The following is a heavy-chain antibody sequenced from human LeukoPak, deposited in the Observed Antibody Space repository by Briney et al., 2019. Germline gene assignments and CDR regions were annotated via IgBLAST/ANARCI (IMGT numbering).Heavy chain of an antibody. CDR2: ISYDGSNK. Sequence: GGSLRLSCAASGFTFSTYAMHWVRQAPGKGLEWVAVISYDGSNKYYADSVKGRFTISRDNSKNTLYLQMNSLRAEDTAVYYCASSIDYGDYAFDYWGQGTLVTVSS. CDR3: ASSIDYGDYAFDY. J-gene: IGHJ4*02. CDR1: GFTFSTYA. D-gene: IGHD4-17*01. V-gene: IGHV3-30*04.